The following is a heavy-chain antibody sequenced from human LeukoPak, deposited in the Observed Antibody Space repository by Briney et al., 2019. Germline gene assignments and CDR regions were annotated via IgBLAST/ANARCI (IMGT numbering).Heavy chain of an antibody. CDR2: IIPIIGTA. D-gene: IGHD3-9*01. J-gene: IGHJ6*03. V-gene: IGHV1-69*13. CDR1: GGTFSSYA. CDR3: ACQGHTGYYHYYYYYMDV. Sequence: ASVKVSCKASGGTFSSYAISWVRQAPGQGLEWMGGIIPIIGTATYAQKFQGRVTITADESTSTAYMELSSLRSEDTAVYYCACQGHTGYYHYYYYYMDVWGKGTTVTISS.